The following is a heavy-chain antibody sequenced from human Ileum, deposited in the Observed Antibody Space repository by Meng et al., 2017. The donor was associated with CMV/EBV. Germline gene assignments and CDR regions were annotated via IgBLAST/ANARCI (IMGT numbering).Heavy chain of an antibody. CDR2: IKSKTDGGTT. CDR3: TTPISGGVLGYYYGLDV. V-gene: IGHV3-15*01. Sequence: GESLKISCAASGFTFSNAWMSWVRQAPGKGLEWVGRIKSKTDGGTTDYAAPVKGRFTISRDDSKNTLYLQMNSLKTEDTAVYYCTTPISGGVLGYYYGLDVWVQGTTVTVS. D-gene: IGHD4/OR15-4a*01. J-gene: IGHJ6*02. CDR1: GFTFSNAW.